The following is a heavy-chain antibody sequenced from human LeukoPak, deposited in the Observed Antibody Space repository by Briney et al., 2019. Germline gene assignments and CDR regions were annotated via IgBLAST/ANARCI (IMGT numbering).Heavy chain of an antibody. V-gene: IGHV1-8*01. CDR1: GYTFTSFD. J-gene: IGHJ4*02. CDR2: MNPNTGNT. Sequence: ASVKVSCKASGYTFTSFDINWVRQATGHWLEWMGWMNPNTGNTGYAQNFQGRVTITWSTSISTAYMELNSLRSDDTAVYYCSRVGYSNSYDYWGQGTPVTVSS. CDR3: SRVGYSNSYDY. D-gene: IGHD4-11*01.